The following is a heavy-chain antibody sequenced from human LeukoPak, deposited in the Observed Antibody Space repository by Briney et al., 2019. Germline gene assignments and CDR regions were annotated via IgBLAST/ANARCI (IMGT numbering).Heavy chain of an antibody. CDR2: ISWDGGST. CDR3: AKDVLGAVARGFLGYFDY. CDR1: GFTFDDYA. D-gene: IGHD3-3*01. J-gene: IGHJ4*02. V-gene: IGHV3-43D*03. Sequence: PGGSLRLSCAASGFTFDDYAMHWVRQAPGKGLEWVSLISWDGGSTYYADSVKGRFTISRDNSKNSLYLQMNSLRAEDTALYYCAKDVLGAVARGFLGYFDYWGQGTLVTVCS.